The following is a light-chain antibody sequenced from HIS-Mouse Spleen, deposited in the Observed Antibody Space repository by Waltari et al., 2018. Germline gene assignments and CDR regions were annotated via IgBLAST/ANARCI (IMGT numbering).Light chain of an antibody. CDR2: WAS. Sequence: DIVMTQSPDSLAVSLGERATINCKSSQSVLYSSNNKNYFAWYQQKPGQPPKLVIYWASTRESGVPDRFSGSGSGTDFTLTISSLQAEDVAVYYCQQYYSTPITFGQGTRLEIK. CDR1: QSVLYSSNNKNY. CDR3: QQYYSTPIT. J-gene: IGKJ5*01. V-gene: IGKV4-1*01.